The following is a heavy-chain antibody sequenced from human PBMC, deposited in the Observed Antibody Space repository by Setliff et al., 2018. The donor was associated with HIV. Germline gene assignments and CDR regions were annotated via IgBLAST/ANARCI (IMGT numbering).Heavy chain of an antibody. CDR3: AKDGISGGSYPPYYFDY. CDR1: GFSVSSCN. V-gene: IGHV3-23*01. J-gene: IGHJ4*01. CDR2: ISGSGSGT. D-gene: IGHD2-15*01. Sequence: PGGSLRLSCAASGFSVSSCNMCWVRQTPGKWLEWVSVISGSGSGTFYADSVKGRFTISRDNSKNTLYLQMNRLRVDDTDVYYCAKDGISGGSYPPYYFDYWGHGTLVTVS.